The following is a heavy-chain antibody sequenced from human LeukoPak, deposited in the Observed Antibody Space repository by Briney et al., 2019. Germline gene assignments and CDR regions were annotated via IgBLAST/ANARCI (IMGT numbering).Heavy chain of an antibody. D-gene: IGHD3-22*01. Sequence: PSETLSLTCTVSGGSLSSADYYWSWIRQPPGKGLEWIGFIYYSGSAYYNPSLKRRVTISVDTSKNQFSLKLSSVTAADTAVYYCARGTYYYDSSGYFLGYDRGGEFDYWGQGTLVTVSS. V-gene: IGHV4-61*08. CDR1: GGSLSSADYY. CDR3: ARGTYYYDSSGYFLGYDRGGEFDY. CDR2: IYYSGSA. J-gene: IGHJ4*02.